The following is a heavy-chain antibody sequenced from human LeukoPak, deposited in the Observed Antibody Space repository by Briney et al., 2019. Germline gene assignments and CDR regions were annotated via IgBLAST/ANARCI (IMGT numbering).Heavy chain of an antibody. CDR3: ARFPGIANVFYYGMDV. J-gene: IGHJ6*02. D-gene: IGHD6-13*01. Sequence: GGSLRLSCAASGFTFDDYAMHWVRQAPGKGLEWVSGISWNSGSIGYADSVKGRFTISRDSSKNTLYLQMNSLRVEDTAVYYCARFPGIANVFYYGMDVWGQGTTVTVSS. V-gene: IGHV3-9*01. CDR2: ISWNSGSI. CDR1: GFTFDDYA.